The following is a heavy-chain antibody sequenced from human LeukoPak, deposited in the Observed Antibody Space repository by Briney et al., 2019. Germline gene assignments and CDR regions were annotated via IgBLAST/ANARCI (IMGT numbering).Heavy chain of an antibody. CDR2: ISGSGGST. Sequence: GGSLRLSCAASGFTFSDYGIHWVRQAPGKGLEWVSAISGSGGSTYYVDSVKGRFTISRDNSKNTLYLQVNSLRAEDTAVYYCAKELIVGATTPFDYWGQGTLVTVSS. J-gene: IGHJ4*02. D-gene: IGHD1-26*01. CDR1: GFTFSDYG. V-gene: IGHV3-23*01. CDR3: AKELIVGATTPFDY.